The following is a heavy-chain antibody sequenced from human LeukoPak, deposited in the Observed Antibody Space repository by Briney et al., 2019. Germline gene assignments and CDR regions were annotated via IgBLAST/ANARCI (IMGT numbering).Heavy chain of an antibody. CDR1: GESISGFY. Sequence: SETLSLTCTVSGESISGFYWTWIRQPPGKGLEWIGYIYYSGSTNYNPSLKSRVTISVDTSKNQFSLKLSSVTAADTAVYYCARNLGDSSGAWGQGTLVTVSS. CDR3: ARNLGDSSGA. V-gene: IGHV4-59*08. J-gene: IGHJ5*02. D-gene: IGHD3-22*01. CDR2: IYYSGST.